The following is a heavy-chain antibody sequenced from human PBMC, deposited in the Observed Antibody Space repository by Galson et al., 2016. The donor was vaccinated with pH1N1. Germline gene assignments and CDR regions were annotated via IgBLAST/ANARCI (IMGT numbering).Heavy chain of an antibody. V-gene: IGHV4-38-2*01. Sequence: SETLSLTCVVFLYPISRGFYWAWVRQSPGKGLEWIGSIYNSGSTYYNPSLRSRVTLSVDTSKNKFSLKMSSVTAADTAVYYCTRRRSGWEPFVYWGQGTLVTVSS. CDR3: TRRRSGWEPFVY. J-gene: IGHJ4*02. CDR2: IYNSGST. D-gene: IGHD1-26*01. CDR1: LYPISRGFY.